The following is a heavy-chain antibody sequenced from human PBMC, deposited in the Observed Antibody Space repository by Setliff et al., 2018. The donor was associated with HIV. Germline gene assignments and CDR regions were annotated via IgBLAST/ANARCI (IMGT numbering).Heavy chain of an antibody. CDR1: GASISSHY. D-gene: IGHD6-13*01. Sequence: SETLSLTCTVSGASISSHYWSWVRQPPGKGLEWIGYIFYSGNTNYNPSLKSRVTISVDTSKNHFSLKLTSVTAADTAVYYCARGLIAATGTWFDPWGQGTLVTVSS. CDR3: ARGLIAATGTWFDP. V-gene: IGHV4-59*08. J-gene: IGHJ5*02. CDR2: IFYSGNT.